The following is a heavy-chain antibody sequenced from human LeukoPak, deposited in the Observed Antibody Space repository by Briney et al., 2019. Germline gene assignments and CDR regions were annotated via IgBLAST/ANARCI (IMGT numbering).Heavy chain of an antibody. CDR1: GYSFTSYW. V-gene: IGHV5-51*01. J-gene: IGHJ4*02. Sequence: GESLKISCKGSGYSFTSYWIGWVRQMTGKGREWMGIIYPGDSDTRYSPSFQGQVTISADKTISTAYLQWSSLKASDTAMYYCARQDFWSGFRNWGQGTLVTVSS. CDR3: ARQDFWSGFRN. CDR2: IYPGDSDT. D-gene: IGHD3-3*01.